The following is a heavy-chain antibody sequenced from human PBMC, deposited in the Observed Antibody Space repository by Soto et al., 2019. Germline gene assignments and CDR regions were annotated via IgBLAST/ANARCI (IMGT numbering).Heavy chain of an antibody. J-gene: IGHJ4*02. CDR2: INSDGSST. CDR1: GFTFSSYW. D-gene: IGHD6-19*01. Sequence: GGSLRLSCAASGFTFSSYWMHWVRQAPGKGLVWVSRINSDGSSTSYADSVKGRFTISRDNAKNTLYLQMNSLRAEDTAVYYCENHRGWPGRVYWRQENLVTVSS. V-gene: IGHV3-74*01. CDR3: ENHRGWPGRVY.